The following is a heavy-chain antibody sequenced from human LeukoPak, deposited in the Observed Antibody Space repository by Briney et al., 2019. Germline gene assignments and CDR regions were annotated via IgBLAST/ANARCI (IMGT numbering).Heavy chain of an antibody. V-gene: IGHV3-21*01. CDR2: ISSSSSYI. J-gene: IGHJ4*02. CDR1: GFTFSSYS. Sequence: GGSLRLSCAASGFTFSSYSMNWVRQAPGKGLEWVSSISSSSSYIYYADSVKGRFTISRDNDKNSLYLQMNSLRAEDTAVYYCARVGYDYVWGSYRYTDYWGQGTLVTVSS. CDR3: ARVGYDYVWGSYRYTDY. D-gene: IGHD3-16*02.